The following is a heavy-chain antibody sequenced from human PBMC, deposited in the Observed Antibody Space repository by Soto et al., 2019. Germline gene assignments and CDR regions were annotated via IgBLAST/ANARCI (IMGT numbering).Heavy chain of an antibody. CDR1: GFAFSDYG. Sequence: GGSLRLSCAASGFAFSDYGLHWVRQGAGGGLEWLSGIRYGGDTHYADSVKGRFTISRETATKSVYLQMNSLRAGDTAVYYCARADYGNAFDIWGQGTWVTVSS. J-gene: IGHJ3*02. CDR3: ARADYGNAFDI. V-gene: IGHV3-13*01. D-gene: IGHD3-16*01. CDR2: IRYGGDT.